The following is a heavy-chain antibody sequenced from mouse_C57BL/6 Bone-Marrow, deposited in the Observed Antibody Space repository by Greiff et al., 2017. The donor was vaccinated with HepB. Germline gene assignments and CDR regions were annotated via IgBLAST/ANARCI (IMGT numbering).Heavy chain of an antibody. CDR1: GYTFTSYW. J-gene: IGHJ2*01. D-gene: IGHD1-1*01. CDR3: TRPYYYGSSSYYFDY. Sequence: VQLQQSGTVLARPGASVKMSCKTSGYTFTSYWMHWVKQRPGQGLEWIGAIYPGNSDTSYNQKFKGKAKLTAVTSASTAYMELSSLTNEDSAVYYCTRPYYYGSSSYYFDYWGQGTTLTVSS. CDR2: IYPGNSDT. V-gene: IGHV1-5*01.